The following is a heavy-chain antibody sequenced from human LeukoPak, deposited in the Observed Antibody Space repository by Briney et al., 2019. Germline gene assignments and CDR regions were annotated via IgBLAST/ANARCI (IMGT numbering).Heavy chain of an antibody. CDR1: GFTFDDYA. J-gene: IGHJ4*02. CDR2: ISWNSGSI. CDR3: AKEENQQFFDY. V-gene: IGHV3-9*01. D-gene: IGHD6-13*01. Sequence: GGSLRLSCAASGFTFDDYAMHWVRQAPGKGLEWVSGISWNSGSIGYADSVKGRFTISRDNAKNSLYLQMNSLRAEDTALYYRAKEENQQFFDYWGQGTLVTVSS.